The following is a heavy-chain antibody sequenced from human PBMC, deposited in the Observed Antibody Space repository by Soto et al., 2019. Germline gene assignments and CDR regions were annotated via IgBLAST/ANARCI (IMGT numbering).Heavy chain of an antibody. V-gene: IGHV4-30-2*01. CDR2: LYHTGDT. CDR3: ASIGGLDFFDN. Sequence: PSETLSLTCAVSGGSVSTGGFSWSWIRQPPGKGLEWIGYLYHTGDTYYNPSLKRRVAISVDRSKNHLSLNLTSVTAADTAVYYCASIGGLDFFDNWGQGSLVTVSS. CDR1: GGSVSTGGFS. J-gene: IGHJ4*02. D-gene: IGHD1-26*01.